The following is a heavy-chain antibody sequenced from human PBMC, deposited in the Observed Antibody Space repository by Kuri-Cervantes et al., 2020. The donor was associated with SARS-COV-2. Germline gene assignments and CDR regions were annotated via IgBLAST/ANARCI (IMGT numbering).Heavy chain of an antibody. V-gene: IGHV3-30*04. CDR1: GFTFSSYA. CDR3: AKGIVATILDY. D-gene: IGHD5-12*01. Sequence: GESLKISCAASGFTFSSYAMHWVRQAPGKGLEWVAVISYDGSNKYYADSVKGRFTISRDNSKNTLYLQMNSLRAEDTAVYYCAKGIVATILDYWGQGTLV. CDR2: ISYDGSNK. J-gene: IGHJ4*02.